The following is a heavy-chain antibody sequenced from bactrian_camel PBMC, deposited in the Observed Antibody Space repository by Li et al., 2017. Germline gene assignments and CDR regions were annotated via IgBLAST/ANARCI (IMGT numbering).Heavy chain of an antibody. CDR1: GFTFDDYD. CDR2: INWKGDTT. J-gene: IGHJ4*01. V-gene: IGHV3-1*01. D-gene: IGHD6*01. CDR3: ATWAGMFRLTVVAGFHY. Sequence: VQLVESGGGLVQPGGSLRLSCAASGFTFDDYDMGWVRQTPGKGLEWVSTINWKGDTTNYADSIKGQFTISRDNAKNAVYLQMNSLKPEDTAVYYCATWAGMFRLTVVAGFHYWGQGTQVTVS.